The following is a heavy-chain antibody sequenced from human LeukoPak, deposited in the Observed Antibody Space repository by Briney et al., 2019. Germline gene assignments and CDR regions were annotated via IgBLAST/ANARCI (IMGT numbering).Heavy chain of an antibody. Sequence: SETLSLTCTVSGGSISSSSYYWGWIRQPPGKGLEWLGSIYYSGSTYYNPSLKSRVTISVDTSKNQFSLKLSSVTAADTAVYYCARGHGDYVYWYFDLWGRGTLVTVSS. CDR2: IYYSGST. J-gene: IGHJ2*01. CDR1: GGSISSSSYY. CDR3: ARGHGDYVYWYFDL. D-gene: IGHD4-17*01. V-gene: IGHV4-39*07.